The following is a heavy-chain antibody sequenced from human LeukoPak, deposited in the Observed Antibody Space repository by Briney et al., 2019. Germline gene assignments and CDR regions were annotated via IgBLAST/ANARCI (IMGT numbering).Heavy chain of an antibody. CDR3: VSQNRYCSGDSCYYYFDY. CDR2: IYYTGST. J-gene: IGHJ4*02. Sequence: PSETLSLTCTVSGGSISSDYWSWIRQPPGKRLEWIGYIYYTGSTNYNPSLKSRVTVSIDTSKNQFSLKLSSVTAADTAVYYCVSQNRYCSGDSCYYYFDYWGQGTLVTVSS. D-gene: IGHD2-15*01. CDR1: GGSISSDY. V-gene: IGHV4-59*01.